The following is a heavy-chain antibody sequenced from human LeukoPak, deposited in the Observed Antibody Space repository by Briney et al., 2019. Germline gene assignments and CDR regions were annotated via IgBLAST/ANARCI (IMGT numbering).Heavy chain of an antibody. CDR3: ARDLLQYFDWLTMAGY. J-gene: IGHJ4*02. D-gene: IGHD3-9*01. Sequence: ASVKVSCKASGYTFTSYGICWVRQAPGQGLEWMGWISTYNGKTNYAQKIQGRVTMTTDTSTTTAYVELRSLRSDDTAVYYCARDLLQYFDWLTMAGYWGQGTLVSVSS. CDR1: GYTFTSYG. V-gene: IGHV1-18*01. CDR2: ISTYNGKT.